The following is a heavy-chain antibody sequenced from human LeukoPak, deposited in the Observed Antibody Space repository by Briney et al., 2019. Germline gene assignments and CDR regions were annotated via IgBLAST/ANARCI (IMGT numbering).Heavy chain of an antibody. CDR1: GGSFSGYY. Sequence: SETLSLTCAVYGGSFSGYYWSWIRQPPGKGLEWIGEINHSGSTNYNPSLKSRVTISVDTSKNQFSLKLSSVTAADTAVYYCAREGILTGYHDYWGQGTLVTVSS. D-gene: IGHD3-9*01. CDR2: INHSGST. V-gene: IGHV4-34*01. CDR3: AREGILTGYHDY. J-gene: IGHJ4*02.